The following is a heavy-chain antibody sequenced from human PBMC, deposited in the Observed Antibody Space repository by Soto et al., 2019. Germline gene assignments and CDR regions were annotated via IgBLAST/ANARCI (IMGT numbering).Heavy chain of an antibody. CDR2: ISSSSSTI. Sequence: GGSLRLSCAASGFTFSSYSMNWVRQAPGKGLEWVSYISSSSSTIYYADSVKGRFTSSRDNAKNSLYLKMNSLRAEDTAVYYCARAGDGDYWGQGTLVTVSS. CDR3: ARAGDGDY. CDR1: GFTFSSYS. J-gene: IGHJ4*02. V-gene: IGHV3-48*04. D-gene: IGHD7-27*01.